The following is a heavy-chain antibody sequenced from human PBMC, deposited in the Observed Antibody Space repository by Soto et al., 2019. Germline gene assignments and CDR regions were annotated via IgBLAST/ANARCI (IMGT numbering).Heavy chain of an antibody. J-gene: IGHJ6*02. CDR3: ANTNYDFWGMDV. CDR1: GFTFSDYG. D-gene: IGHD3-3*01. CDR2: ISYDERNK. V-gene: IGHV3-30*18. Sequence: PGGSLRLSCAASGFTFSDYGMHWVRQAPGKGLEWVAVISYDERNKYYADSVKGRFTISRDNSKNTLYLQMNSLRAEDTAMYYWANTNYDFWGMDVWGQGTTVTVSS.